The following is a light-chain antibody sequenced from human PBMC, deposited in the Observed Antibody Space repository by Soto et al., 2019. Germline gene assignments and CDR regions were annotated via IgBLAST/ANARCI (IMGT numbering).Light chain of an antibody. Sequence: QSVLTQPASVSGSPGQSLTISCTGTSSDVGSYNLVSWYQLHPGKAPKFIIYEGTKRPSGVSNRFSGSKSGNTASLTISGLQAEDEGDYYCCSYAGSSTYVIFGGGTKLTV. CDR1: SSDVGSYNL. CDR3: CSYAGSSTYVI. J-gene: IGLJ2*01. V-gene: IGLV2-23*01. CDR2: EGT.